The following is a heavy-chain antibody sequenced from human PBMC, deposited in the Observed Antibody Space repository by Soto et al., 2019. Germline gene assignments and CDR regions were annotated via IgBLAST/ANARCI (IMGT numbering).Heavy chain of an antibody. CDR1: GGSISSYY. J-gene: IGHJ4*02. D-gene: IGHD3-10*02. V-gene: IGHV4-59*01. Sequence: SETLSLTCTVAGGSISSYYWSWIRQPPGKGLEWIGYIYYSGSTNYSPSLKSRVTISVDTSKNQFSLKLSSVTAADTAVYYCARAMFGELFFFDYWGQGTLVTVSS. CDR3: ARAMFGELFFFDY. CDR2: IYYSGST.